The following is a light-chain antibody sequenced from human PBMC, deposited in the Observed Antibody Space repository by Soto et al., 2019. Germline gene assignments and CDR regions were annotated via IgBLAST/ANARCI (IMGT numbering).Light chain of an antibody. J-gene: IGKJ1*01. CDR2: GAS. CDR1: QSVSSN. V-gene: IGKV3-15*01. Sequence: EIVMTQSPATLSVSPGERATLSCRASQSVSSNLAWYQQKPGQAPRLLIYGASTRATGIPARFSGSGSGTEFTLTISSLQSEDFAVYYCQQYNNWWRGGTFGQGTKVEIK. CDR3: QQYNNWWRGGT.